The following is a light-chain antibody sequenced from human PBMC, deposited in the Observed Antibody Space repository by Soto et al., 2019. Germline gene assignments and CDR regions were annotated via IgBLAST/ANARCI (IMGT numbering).Light chain of an antibody. J-gene: IGKJ5*01. CDR1: QSVSSY. CDR2: DAS. V-gene: IGKV3-11*01. Sequence: ILLTPEPLCRSLSPGARATLSCRASQSVSSYLAWYQQKPGQAPRLLIYDASNRATGIPARSSGSGSGTDFTLTISSLEPEDFAVYSCQQRSTTFGQGTGLEIK. CDR3: QQRSTT.